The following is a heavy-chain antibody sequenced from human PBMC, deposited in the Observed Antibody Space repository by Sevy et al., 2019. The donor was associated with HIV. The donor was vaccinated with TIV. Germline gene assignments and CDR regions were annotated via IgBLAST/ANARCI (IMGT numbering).Heavy chain of an antibody. CDR1: GFTFSSCW. Sequence: GGSLRLSCAASGFTFSSCWMHWVRQAPGKGLVWVSRINSDGSSTSYADSVKGRFTISRDNAKNTLYLQMNSLRAEDTAVYYCARGWIQLWPKDRYYYYYGMDVWGQGTTVTVSS. D-gene: IGHD5-18*01. J-gene: IGHJ6*02. CDR3: ARGWIQLWPKDRYYYYYGMDV. V-gene: IGHV3-74*01. CDR2: INSDGSST.